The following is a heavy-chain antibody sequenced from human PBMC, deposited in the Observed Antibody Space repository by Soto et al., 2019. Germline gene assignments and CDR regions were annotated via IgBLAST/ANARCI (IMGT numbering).Heavy chain of an antibody. D-gene: IGHD6-6*01. CDR1: GGSISSYY. CDR2: IYYSGST. CDR3: ARSEYSSSSGINYYYYYMDV. J-gene: IGHJ6*03. V-gene: IGHV4-59*01. Sequence: PSETLSLTCTVSGGSISSYYWSWTRQPPGKGLEWIGYIYYSGSTNYNPSLKSRVTISVDTSKNQFSLKLSSVTAADTAVYYCARSEYSSSSGINYYYYYMDVWGKGTTVTVSS.